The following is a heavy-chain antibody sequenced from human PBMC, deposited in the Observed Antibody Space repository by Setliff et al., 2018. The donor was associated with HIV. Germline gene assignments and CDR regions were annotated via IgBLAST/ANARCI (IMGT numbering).Heavy chain of an antibody. CDR1: GFTVSSNH. Sequence: GGSLRLSCAVSGFTVSSNHMNWVRQAPGKGLEWVSFIYSGGSTYYADSVKGRFTISRDNSKNTLYLQMNSLRVEDTAVYYCARSTYYNFWSGYYGGAYYYGMDVWGQGTTVTVSS. CDR3: ARSTYYNFWSGYYGGAYYYGMDV. V-gene: IGHV3-53*01. D-gene: IGHD3-3*01. CDR2: IYSGGST. J-gene: IGHJ6*02.